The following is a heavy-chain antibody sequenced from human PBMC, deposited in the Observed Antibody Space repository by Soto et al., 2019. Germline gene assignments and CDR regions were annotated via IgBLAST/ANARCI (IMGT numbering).Heavy chain of an antibody. CDR1: GFTFSSYA. CDR3: AKYFFGDSLTYFDY. CDR2: IGGTGRST. J-gene: IGHJ4*02. V-gene: IGHV3-23*01. D-gene: IGHD4-17*01. Sequence: PGGSLRLSCAASGFTFSSYAMSWVRQAPGKGLERVSAIGGTGRSTYYADSVKGRFTISGDNSKNTVYLQLNSLRAEDTAIYYCAKYFFGDSLTYFDYWGQGTLVTVSS.